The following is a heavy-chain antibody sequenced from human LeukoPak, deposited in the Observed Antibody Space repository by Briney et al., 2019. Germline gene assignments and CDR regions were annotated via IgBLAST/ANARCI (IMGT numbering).Heavy chain of an antibody. J-gene: IGHJ3*02. CDR3: ARVNKARYHLLRPAASPKAPFDI. CDR2: ISAYNGNT. Sequence: GASVKVSCKASGYTFTSYGISWVRQAPGQGLEWMGWISAYNGNTNYAQKIQGRVTMTTDTSTSTAYMELRSLRSDDTAVYYCARVNKARYHLLRPAASPKAPFDIWGQGTMVTVSS. CDR1: GYTFTSYG. D-gene: IGHD2-2*01. V-gene: IGHV1-18*01.